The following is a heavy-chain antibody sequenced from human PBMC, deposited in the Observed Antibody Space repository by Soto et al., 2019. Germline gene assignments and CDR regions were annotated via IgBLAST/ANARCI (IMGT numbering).Heavy chain of an antibody. D-gene: IGHD1-1*01. CDR1: GFTFSSYG. CDR3: ARSRVAVQEFDY. Sequence: QVQLVESGGGVVQPGRSLRLSCAASGFTFSSYGMHWVRQAPGKGLEWVAVISYDGSNKYYADSVKGRFTISRDNSKNTLYLQMNSLRAEDTAVYYCARSRVAVQEFDYWGQGTLVTVSS. V-gene: IGHV3-30*03. CDR2: ISYDGSNK. J-gene: IGHJ4*02.